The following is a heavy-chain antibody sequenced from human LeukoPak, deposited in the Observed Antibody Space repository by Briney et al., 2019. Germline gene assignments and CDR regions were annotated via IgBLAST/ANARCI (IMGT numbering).Heavy chain of an antibody. CDR1: GGSISSGGYY. CDR2: IYYSGST. V-gene: IGHV4-31*03. Sequence: SETLSLTCTVSGGSISSGGYYWSWIRQHPGKGLEWIEYIYYSGSTYYNPSLKSRVTISVDTSKNQFSLKLSSVTAADTAVYYCARVGYYYDSSGKTDAFDIWGQGTMVTVSS. D-gene: IGHD3-22*01. J-gene: IGHJ3*02. CDR3: ARVGYYYDSSGKTDAFDI.